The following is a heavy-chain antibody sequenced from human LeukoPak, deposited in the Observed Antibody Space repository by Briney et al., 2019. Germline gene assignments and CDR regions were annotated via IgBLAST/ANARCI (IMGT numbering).Heavy chain of an antibody. Sequence: SETLSLTCTVSGASISSGRYYWSWIRHLPGKGLEWIAYIYYSGSTYYNPSLKSRVTISIDTSNNQFSLNLISVAAADTAVYYCARHRVGDSSGYNYPFDYWGQGTLVTVSS. CDR1: GASISSGRYY. V-gene: IGHV4-31*03. CDR2: IYYSGST. D-gene: IGHD3-22*01. CDR3: ARHRVGDSSGYNYPFDY. J-gene: IGHJ4*02.